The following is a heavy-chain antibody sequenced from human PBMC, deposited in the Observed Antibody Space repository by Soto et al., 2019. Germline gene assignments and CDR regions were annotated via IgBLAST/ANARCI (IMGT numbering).Heavy chain of an antibody. V-gene: IGHV3-30*18. CDR3: AKEDRYDYIWGSSFPLDH. CDR2: ISYDGSNK. Sequence: QVQLVESGGGVVQPGRSLRLSCAASGFTFRTYGMHWVRQAPGKGLEWVASISYDGSNKYYADSGKGRFTISRDNSKNTLFLQMNSLRAEDTAVYYCAKEDRYDYIWGSSFPLDHWGQGTMASVSS. D-gene: IGHD3-16*01. CDR1: GFTFRTYG. J-gene: IGHJ4*02.